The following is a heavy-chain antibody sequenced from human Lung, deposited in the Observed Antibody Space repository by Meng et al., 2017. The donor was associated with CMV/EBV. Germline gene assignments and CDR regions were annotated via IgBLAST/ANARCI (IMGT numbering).Heavy chain of an antibody. Sequence: GEXXTISCVASGFTVSSHYMSWVRQAPGQGLEWVSVIYNVGNTYYADSVKGRFTVSRDNSKNTLYLQMNTLRPEETAVYYCANGHCSGAICSGAFDICGQGXMVTVSS. CDR3: ANGHCSGAICSGAFDI. D-gene: IGHD2-15*01. J-gene: IGHJ3*02. CDR1: GFTVSSHY. V-gene: IGHV3-53*01. CDR2: IYNVGNT.